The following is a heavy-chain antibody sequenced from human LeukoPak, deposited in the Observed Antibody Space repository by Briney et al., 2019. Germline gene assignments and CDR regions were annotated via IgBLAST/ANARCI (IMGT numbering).Heavy chain of an antibody. D-gene: IGHD6-6*01. V-gene: IGHV3-23*01. CDR2: ISGSDGGT. Sequence: PGGSLRLSCAASGFTFSSCGMTWVRQAPGKGLEWVSSISGSDGGTYYADSVKGRFTISRDNSKNTLYLQMNSLRAEDTAIYYCAKRGPIYTSSPGNYFDYWGQEPWSPSPQ. CDR3: AKRGPIYTSSPGNYFDY. CDR1: GFTFSSCG. J-gene: IGHJ4*01.